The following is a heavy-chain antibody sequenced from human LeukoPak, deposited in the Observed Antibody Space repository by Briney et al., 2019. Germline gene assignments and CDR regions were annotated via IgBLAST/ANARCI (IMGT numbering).Heavy chain of an antibody. D-gene: IGHD6-19*01. CDR3: VRGRYSSGWYKDKNWFDP. V-gene: IGHV4-30-4*07. J-gene: IGHJ5*02. Sequence: SQTLSLTCAVSGVSISRGGYAWNWIRQPPGKGLEWIAYIYHSGTTYYNPSLKSRATISVDTSKNQFSLKLSSGTAADTAVYYCVRGRYSSGWYKDKNWFDPWGQGTPVTVSS. CDR1: GVSISRGGYA. CDR2: IYHSGTT.